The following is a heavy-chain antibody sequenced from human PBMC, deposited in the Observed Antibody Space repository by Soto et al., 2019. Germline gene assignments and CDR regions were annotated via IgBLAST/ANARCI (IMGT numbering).Heavy chain of an antibody. D-gene: IGHD5-12*01. CDR3: ARERSGYDHGIHYYYGMDV. V-gene: IGHV3-21*01. CDR2: ISSSSSYI. CDR1: GFTFSSYS. J-gene: IGHJ6*02. Sequence: GGSLRLSCAASGFTFSSYSMNWVRQAPGKGLEWVSSISSSSSYIYYADSVKGRFTISRDNAKNSLYLQMNSLRAEDTAVYYCARERSGYDHGIHYYYGMDVWGQGTTVTVSS.